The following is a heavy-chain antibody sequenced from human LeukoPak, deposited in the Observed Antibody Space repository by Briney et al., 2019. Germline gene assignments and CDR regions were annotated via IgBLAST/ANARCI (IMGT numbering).Heavy chain of an antibody. CDR1: GGTFSSYA. Sequence: SVKVSCKASGGTFSSYAISWVRQAPGQGLEWMGGIIPILGTANYAQKFQGRVTITTDESTSTAYMELSSLRSEDTAVYYCARVDSSGYWLDYWGQGTLVTVSS. V-gene: IGHV1-69*05. J-gene: IGHJ4*02. D-gene: IGHD3-22*01. CDR3: ARVDSSGYWLDY. CDR2: IIPILGTA.